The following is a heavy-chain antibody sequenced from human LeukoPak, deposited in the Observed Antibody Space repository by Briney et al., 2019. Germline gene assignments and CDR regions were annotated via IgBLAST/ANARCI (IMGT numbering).Heavy chain of an antibody. CDR1: GFTFTSYW. CDR2: INSDGTST. D-gene: IGHD3-22*01. J-gene: IGHJ4*02. V-gene: IGHV3-74*01. CDR3: ARDISGYYEFDY. Sequence: GGSLRLSCAASGFTFTSYWMHWVRQAPGKGLVWVSRINSDGTSTAYADSVKGRFTISRDKSKNTLYLQMNSLRAEDTAIYYCARDISGYYEFDYWGQGTLVTVSS.